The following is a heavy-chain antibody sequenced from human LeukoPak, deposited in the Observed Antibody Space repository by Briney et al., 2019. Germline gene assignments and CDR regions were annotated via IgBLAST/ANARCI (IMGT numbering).Heavy chain of an antibody. CDR1: GGSFSSYY. CDR2: IDHGGIT. J-gene: IGHJ6*03. Sequence: SETLSLTCAVYGGSFSSYYWSWIRQPPGRGLEWIGDIDHGGITNCNPSLKSRVTISVDTSKNQFSLTLSTVTAANTAVYYCTGLQGHSYYYMDVWGRGTTVTVSS. V-gene: IGHV4-34*01. CDR3: TGLQGHSYYYMDV.